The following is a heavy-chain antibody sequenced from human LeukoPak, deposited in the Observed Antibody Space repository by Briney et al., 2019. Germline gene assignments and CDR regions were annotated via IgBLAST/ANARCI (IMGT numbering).Heavy chain of an antibody. CDR1: GGSISSYY. D-gene: IGHD3-3*01. V-gene: IGHV4-4*07. CDR2: IYTSGST. Sequence: PSETLSLTCTVSGGSISSYYWSWIRQPAGKGLEWIGRIYTSGSTNYNPSLKSRVTMSVDTSKNQFSLKLSSVTAADTAVYYCARESVSYYDAVRWFDPWGQGTLVTVSS. J-gene: IGHJ5*02. CDR3: ARESVSYYDAVRWFDP.